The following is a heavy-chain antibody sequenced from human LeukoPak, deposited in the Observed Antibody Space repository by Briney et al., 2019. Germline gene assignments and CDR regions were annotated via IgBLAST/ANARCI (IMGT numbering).Heavy chain of an antibody. J-gene: IGHJ4*02. V-gene: IGHV4-30-4*01. Sequence: SETLSLTCTVSGGSISSGDYYWSWIRQPPGKGLEWIGYIYYSGSTYYDPSLKSRVTISVDTSKNQFSLKLSSVTAADTAVYYCARDLLNEGNHLDYWGQGTLVTVSS. CDR3: ARDLLNEGNHLDY. CDR2: IYYSGST. CDR1: GGSISSGDYY. D-gene: IGHD4-23*01.